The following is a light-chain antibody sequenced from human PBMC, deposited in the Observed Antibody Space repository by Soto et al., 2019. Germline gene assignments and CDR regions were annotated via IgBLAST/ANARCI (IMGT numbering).Light chain of an antibody. Sequence: DIQMTQSPSSLSASVGDRVTITCRASQSISSYLNWYQQKPGKAPKLLIYAASSLQSGVPSRFSGSGSGTEFTLTISSLQPEDFANYYCPQSYSSYTFGQGTKLEIK. CDR3: PQSYSSYT. J-gene: IGKJ2*01. CDR2: AAS. CDR1: QSISSY. V-gene: IGKV1-39*01.